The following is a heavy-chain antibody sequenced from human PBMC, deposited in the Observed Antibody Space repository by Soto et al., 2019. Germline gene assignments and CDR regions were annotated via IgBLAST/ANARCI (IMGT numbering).Heavy chain of an antibody. CDR3: ACRKTIWGVRAGGDDY. CDR2: INHSGST. Sequence: QVQLQQWGAGLLKPSETLSLTCAVYGGSFSGYYWSWIRQPPGKGLEWIGEINHSGSTNYNPSLKSRVTISXXTXKXXFSLKLSSVTAADTAVYYCACRKTIWGVRAGGDDYWGQGTLVTVSS. CDR1: GGSFSGYY. D-gene: IGHD3-10*01. V-gene: IGHV4-34*01. J-gene: IGHJ4*02.